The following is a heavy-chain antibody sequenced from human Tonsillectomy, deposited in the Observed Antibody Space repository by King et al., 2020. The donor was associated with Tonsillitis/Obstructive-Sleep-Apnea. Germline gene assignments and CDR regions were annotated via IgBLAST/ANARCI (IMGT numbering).Heavy chain of an antibody. CDR1: GYSFTTYW. D-gene: IGHD3-10*01. CDR2: IYPGDSDI. CDR3: ARIPSYGSGNYYFDF. Sequence: VQLVQSGAEVKKPGASLKISCKGSGYSFTTYWIGWVRQMPGKGLEWMGIIYPGDSDIRYSPSFQGQVTFSADKSISTAYLQWTSLKASDTAMFYCARIPSYGSGNYYFDFWGQGTLVTVTS. J-gene: IGHJ4*02. V-gene: IGHV5-51*01.